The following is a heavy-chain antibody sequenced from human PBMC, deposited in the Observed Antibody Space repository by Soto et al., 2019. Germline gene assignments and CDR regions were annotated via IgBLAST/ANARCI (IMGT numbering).Heavy chain of an antibody. CDR3: ARMATFGSLNWFDP. D-gene: IGHD3-16*01. CDR2: MNPGSGDT. V-gene: IGHV1-8*01. J-gene: IGHJ5*02. CDR1: GYSFTNND. Sequence: ASVKVSCKASGYSFTNNDVSWVRQATGQGLEWMGWMNPGSGDTGYAQKFQGRVTMTRDISIATACMELSSLRSDDTAIYYCARMATFGSLNWFDPWGQGTRGTSPQ.